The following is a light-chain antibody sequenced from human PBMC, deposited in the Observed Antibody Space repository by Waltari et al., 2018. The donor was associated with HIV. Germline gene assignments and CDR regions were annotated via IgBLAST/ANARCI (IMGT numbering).Light chain of an antibody. CDR3: QQYYSTPLT. J-gene: IGKJ4*01. CDR1: QSVLYTSNNKNY. CDR2: WAS. Sequence: VMTQSPDSLAVSLGARATIHCKSSQSVLYTSNNKNYLAWYQQKPGQPPKLLIYWASTRESGVPDRFSGSGSGTDFTLTISSLQAEDVAVYYCQQYYSTPLTFGGGTKVEIK. V-gene: IGKV4-1*01.